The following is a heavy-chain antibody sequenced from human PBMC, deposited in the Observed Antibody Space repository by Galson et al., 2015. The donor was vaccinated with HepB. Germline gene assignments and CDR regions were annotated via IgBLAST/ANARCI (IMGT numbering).Heavy chain of an antibody. CDR1: GYIFSRFA. Sequence: SVKVSCKASGYIFSRFAINCVRQAPGQGLEWMGWINTNTGNPTYAQGFTGRFVFSLDTSVNTAYLQISSLKVEDTAMYYCARISGSNDWYFDLWGRGTLITVSS. CDR2: INTNTGNP. V-gene: IGHV7-4-1*02. D-gene: IGHD1-26*01. CDR3: ARISGSNDWYFDL. J-gene: IGHJ2*01.